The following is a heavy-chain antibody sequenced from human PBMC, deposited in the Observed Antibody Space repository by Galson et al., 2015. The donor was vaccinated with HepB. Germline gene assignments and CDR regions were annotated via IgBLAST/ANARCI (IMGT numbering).Heavy chain of an antibody. CDR3: ARGVANWDLFDY. J-gene: IGHJ4*02. CDR1: GGTFSSYA. D-gene: IGHD7-27*01. CDR2: IIPILGIA. V-gene: IGHV1-69*04. Sequence: SVKVSCKASGGTFSSYAISWVRQAPGQGLEWMGRIIPILGIANYAQKFQGRVTITADKSTSTAYMELSSLRSEDTAVYYCARGVANWDLFDYWGQGTLVTVSS.